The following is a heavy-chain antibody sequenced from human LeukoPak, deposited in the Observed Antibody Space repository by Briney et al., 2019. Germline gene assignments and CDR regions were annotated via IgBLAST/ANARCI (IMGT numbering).Heavy chain of an antibody. D-gene: IGHD2-2*01. J-gene: IGHJ5*02. CDR3: ARDGRGTCRSSSCSKGLNWFDP. CDR1: GFTVSSNY. CDR2: ISSGGTNI. V-gene: IGHV3-48*03. Sequence: GGSLRLSCAASGFTVSSNYMNWVRQAPGKGLEWISYISSGGTNIYYADSVKDRFTISRDNARNSLYLQMNSLRAEDTAVYYCARDGRGTCRSSSCSKGLNWFDPWGPGILVTVSS.